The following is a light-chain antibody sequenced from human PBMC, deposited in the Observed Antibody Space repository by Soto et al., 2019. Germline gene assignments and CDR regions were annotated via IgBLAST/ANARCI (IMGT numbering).Light chain of an antibody. J-gene: IGKJ1*01. CDR1: QSVTSTY. CDR3: HQYGYSLWT. CDR2: GAS. Sequence: ESVLTQSPGTLSLSPGERATLAGRASQSVTSTYLAWYQQKPGQAPRLLIYGASSRATGIPDRFSGSGSGTDFTLTISRLEPEDFALYYCHQYGYSLWTFGQGTKVDIK. V-gene: IGKV3-20*01.